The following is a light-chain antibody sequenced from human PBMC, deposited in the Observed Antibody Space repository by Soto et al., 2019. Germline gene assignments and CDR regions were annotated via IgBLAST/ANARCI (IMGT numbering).Light chain of an antibody. CDR1: QDISRW. J-gene: IGKJ4*01. Sequence: DIQMTQSPSSVSASVGDGVTITCRASQDISRWLAWYQQKPGRAPKLLVYGASSLQGGVPPGFSGSVSGTDFTLTIDNLQPEDFAIYYCQQANSFPLTFGGGTKVEI. CDR3: QQANSFPLT. V-gene: IGKV1-12*01. CDR2: GAS.